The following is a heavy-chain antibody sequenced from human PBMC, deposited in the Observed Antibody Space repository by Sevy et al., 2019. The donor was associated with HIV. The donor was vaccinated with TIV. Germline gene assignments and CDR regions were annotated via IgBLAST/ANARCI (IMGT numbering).Heavy chain of an antibody. CDR1: GYTFTSYD. D-gene: IGHD2-15*01. Sequence: ASVKVSCKASGYTFTSYDINWVRQATGQGLEWMGWMNPNSGNTGYAQRFQGRVTMTRNTSISTAYMELSSLRSEDTAVYYCARLDGGAMGYKGFDYWGQGTLVTVSS. J-gene: IGHJ4*02. CDR2: MNPNSGNT. CDR3: ARLDGGAMGYKGFDY. V-gene: IGHV1-8*01.